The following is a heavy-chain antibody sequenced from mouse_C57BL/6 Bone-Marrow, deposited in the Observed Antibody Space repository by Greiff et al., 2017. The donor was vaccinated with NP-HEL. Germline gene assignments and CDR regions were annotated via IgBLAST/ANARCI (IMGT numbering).Heavy chain of an antibody. CDR3: ANYYGSSYGYVDV. CDR1: GYTFTSYG. V-gene: IGHV1-81*01. Sequence: QVQLQQSGAELARPGASVKLSCKASGYTFTSYGISWVKQRTGQGLEWIGEIYPRSGNTYYNEKFKGKATLPADKYSSTAYMGLRSLTSEDSAVYFFANYYGSSYGYVDVWGTGTTVTVSS. CDR2: IYPRSGNT. D-gene: IGHD1-1*01. J-gene: IGHJ1*03.